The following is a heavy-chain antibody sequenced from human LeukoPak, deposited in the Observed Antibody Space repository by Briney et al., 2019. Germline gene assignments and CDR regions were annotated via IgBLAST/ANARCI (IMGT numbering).Heavy chain of an antibody. D-gene: IGHD2-15*01. V-gene: IGHV4-34*01. CDR3: ARGQKSGYCSGGSCYIRY. CDR2: INHSGST. CDR1: GGSFGGYY. J-gene: IGHJ4*02. Sequence: SETLSLTCAVYGGSFGGYYWSWIRQPPGKGLEWIGEINHSGSTNYNPSLKSRVTISVDTSKNQFSLKLSSVTAADTAVYYCARGQKSGYCSGGSCYIRYWGQGTLVTVSS.